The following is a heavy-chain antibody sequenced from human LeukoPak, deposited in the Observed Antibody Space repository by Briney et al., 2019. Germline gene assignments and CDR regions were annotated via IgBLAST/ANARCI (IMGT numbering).Heavy chain of an antibody. Sequence: PSETLSLTCTVSGGSISSGGYYWSWIRQHPGKGLEWIGYIYYSGSTYYNPSLKSRVTISVDTSKHQFSLKLSSVTAADTAVYYCARVRRDAFDIWGQGTMVTVSS. CDR1: GGSISSGGYY. V-gene: IGHV4-31*03. CDR3: ARVRRDAFDI. CDR2: IYYSGST. J-gene: IGHJ3*02.